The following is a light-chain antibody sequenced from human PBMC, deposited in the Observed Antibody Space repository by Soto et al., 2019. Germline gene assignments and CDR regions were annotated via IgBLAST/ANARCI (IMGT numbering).Light chain of an antibody. CDR2: EVS. Sequence: QPVLTQPPSASGPPGQSVTISCTGTSSDVGGYNYVSWYQQHPGKAPKLVIFEVSKRPSGVPDRFSGSRSGNTASLTVSGLQAEDEADYYCSSYAGSNNLRVFGNGTKVTVL. J-gene: IGLJ1*01. CDR1: SSDVGGYNY. CDR3: SSYAGSNNLRV. V-gene: IGLV2-8*01.